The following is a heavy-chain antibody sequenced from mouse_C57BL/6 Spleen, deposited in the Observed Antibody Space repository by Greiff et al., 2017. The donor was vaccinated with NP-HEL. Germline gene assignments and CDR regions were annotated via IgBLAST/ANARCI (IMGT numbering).Heavy chain of an antibody. CDR1: GFTFSDYY. V-gene: IGHV5-16*01. Sequence: EVMLVESGGGLVQPGSSMKLSCTASGFTFSDYYMAWVRQVPEKGLEWVANINYDGSSTYYLDSLKSRFIISRDNAKNILYLQMSSLKSEDTATYYCAREGDGGWYFDVWGTGTTVTVSS. CDR2: INYDGSST. CDR3: AREGDGGWYFDV. J-gene: IGHJ1*03. D-gene: IGHD3-3*01.